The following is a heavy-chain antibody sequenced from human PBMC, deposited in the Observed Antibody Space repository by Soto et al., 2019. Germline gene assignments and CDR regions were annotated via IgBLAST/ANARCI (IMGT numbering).Heavy chain of an antibody. CDR1: GFTFSSYS. CDR2: ISSSSCYI. CDR3: ARDSPLRFLDLRGAFDI. J-gene: IGHJ3*02. D-gene: IGHD3-3*01. Sequence: PGGSLRLSCAASGFTFSSYSMNWVRQAPGKGLEWVSSISSSSCYIYYADSVKGRFTISRDNAKNSLYLQMNSLRAEDTAVYYFARDSPLRFLDLRGAFDIWGQGTMVTVSS. V-gene: IGHV3-21*01.